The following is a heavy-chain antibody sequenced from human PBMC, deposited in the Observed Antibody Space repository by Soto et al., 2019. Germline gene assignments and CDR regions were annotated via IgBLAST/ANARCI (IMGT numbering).Heavy chain of an antibody. CDR1: GYTFTSYY. J-gene: IGHJ4*02. V-gene: IGHV1-46*01. Sequence: QVQLVQSGAEVKKPGASVKVSCKASGYTFTSYYIHWVRQAPEQGLGWMGMIHPSGGSTTYAQKFQGRVTMTRDTSTNTVYMELSSLRSEDTAVYYCARDAPFPITGTTFDYWGQGTLVTVSS. D-gene: IGHD1-7*01. CDR3: ARDAPFPITGTTFDY. CDR2: IHPSGGST.